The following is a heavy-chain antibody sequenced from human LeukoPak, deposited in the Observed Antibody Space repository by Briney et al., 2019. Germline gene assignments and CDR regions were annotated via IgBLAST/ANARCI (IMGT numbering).Heavy chain of an antibody. CDR1: GGSIRDSSYF. V-gene: IGHV4-61*05. D-gene: IGHD6-13*01. CDR3: ARLGDQYSSSFNWFDP. J-gene: IGHJ5*02. Sequence: SETLTLTCIVSGGSIRDSSYFWGWIRQPPGKGLEWIGYIYYSGSTNYNPSLKSRVTISVDTSKNQFSLKLSSVTAADTAVYYCARLGDQYSSSFNWFDPWGQGTLVTVSS. CDR2: IYYSGST.